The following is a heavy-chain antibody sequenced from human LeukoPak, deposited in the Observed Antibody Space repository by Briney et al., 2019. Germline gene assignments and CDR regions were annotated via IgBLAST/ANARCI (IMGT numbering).Heavy chain of an antibody. CDR2: IWYDGSNK. Sequence: GGSLRLSCAASGFTFSSYGLHWVRQAPGKGLEWVAVIWYDGSNKYYADSVKGRFTISRDNSKNTLYLQMNSLRAEDTAVYYCAKVDSFGIAALYFDYWGQGTLVTVSS. CDR3: AKVDSFGIAALYFDY. V-gene: IGHV3-30*02. CDR1: GFTFSSYG. D-gene: IGHD6-13*01. J-gene: IGHJ4*02.